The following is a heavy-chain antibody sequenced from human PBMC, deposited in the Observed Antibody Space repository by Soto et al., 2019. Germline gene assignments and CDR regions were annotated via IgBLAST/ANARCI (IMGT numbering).Heavy chain of an antibody. CDR3: AKTTDGWFSAFES. Sequence: EVQLLESGGGLVQPGGSLRLSCAASGFIFSSYAMSWVRQAPGKGLEWVSAISGSGTTAYYADSVKGRFTFSRDNSKKTMYLQMTSLRAEDTAVYYCAKTTDGWFSAFESWGQGTMVSVSS. J-gene: IGHJ3*02. D-gene: IGHD2-15*01. CDR1: GFIFSSYA. V-gene: IGHV3-23*01. CDR2: ISGSGTTA.